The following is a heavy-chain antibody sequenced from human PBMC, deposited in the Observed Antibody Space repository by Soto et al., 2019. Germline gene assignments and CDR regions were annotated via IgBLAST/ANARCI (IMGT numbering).Heavy chain of an antibody. CDR2: IYYSGST. Sequence: QVQLQESGPGLVKPSQTLSLTYTVSGGSISSGGYYWSWIRQHPGKGLEWIGYIYYSGSTYYNPSLKSRVTISVDTSKNQFSLKLSSVTAADTAVYYCARVGEDIVVVVADAFDIWGQGTMVTVSS. D-gene: IGHD2-15*01. CDR1: GGSISSGGYY. J-gene: IGHJ3*02. V-gene: IGHV4-31*03. CDR3: ARVGEDIVVVVADAFDI.